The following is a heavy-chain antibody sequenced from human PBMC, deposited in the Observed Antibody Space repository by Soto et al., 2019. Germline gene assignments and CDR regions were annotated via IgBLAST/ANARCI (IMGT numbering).Heavy chain of an antibody. CDR1: GFIVSDTY. CDR2: ISNRGDT. J-gene: IGHJ3*02. CDR3: AREPRYCRGGSCSITGDAYDI. D-gene: IGHD2-15*01. Sequence: EVQLGESGGGLVQPGGSLRLSCTASGFIVSDTYVNWVRQAPGKGLEWVSVISNRGDTHYADSVRGRFSLSRDISDNTLHLQMNSLRVEDRAVYYCAREPRYCRGGSCSITGDAYDIWGQGTMVTVSS. V-gene: IGHV3-66*01.